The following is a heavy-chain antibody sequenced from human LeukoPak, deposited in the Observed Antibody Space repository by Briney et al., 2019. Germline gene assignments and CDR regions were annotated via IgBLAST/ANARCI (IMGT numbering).Heavy chain of an antibody. CDR2: IDPTDSYI. V-gene: IGHV5-10-1*01. Sequence: PGGSLRLSCKGSGYTFTNYWIGWVRQMPGKGLEWMGRIDPTDSYINYSPSFQGHVTMSTDKSISTAYLQWSSLKASDTAMYYCARLLVGGQDYFDSWGQGTLVTVSS. CDR3: ARLLVGGQDYFDS. D-gene: IGHD2-15*01. J-gene: IGHJ4*02. CDR1: GYTFTNYW.